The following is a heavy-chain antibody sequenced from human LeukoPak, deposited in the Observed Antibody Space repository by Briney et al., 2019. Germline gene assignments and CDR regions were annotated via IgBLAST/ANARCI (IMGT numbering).Heavy chain of an antibody. Sequence: PSETLSLTCAAYGGSFSGYYWSWIRQPPGKGLEWIGEINHSGSTNYNPSLKSRVTISVDTSKNQFSPKLSSVTAADTAVYYCARGRGQQLVPSYYYYMDVWGKGTTVTVSS. CDR1: GGSFSGYY. D-gene: IGHD6-13*01. CDR2: INHSGST. V-gene: IGHV4-34*01. J-gene: IGHJ6*03. CDR3: ARGRGQQLVPSYYYYMDV.